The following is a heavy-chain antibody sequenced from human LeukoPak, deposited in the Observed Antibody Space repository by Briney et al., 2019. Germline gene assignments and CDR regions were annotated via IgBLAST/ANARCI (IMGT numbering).Heavy chain of an antibody. CDR1: GYTFTGYY. Sequence: VASVKVSCKTSGYTFTGYYLHWVRQPPGQGPEWMGWINPNYGGTKYAPKFQGRVTMTRDTSITTAYMELSRLTSDDTAVYYCARDTGFPFFDYWGQGSLVTVSS. CDR2: INPNYGGT. J-gene: IGHJ4*02. CDR3: ARDTGFPFFDY. V-gene: IGHV1-2*02.